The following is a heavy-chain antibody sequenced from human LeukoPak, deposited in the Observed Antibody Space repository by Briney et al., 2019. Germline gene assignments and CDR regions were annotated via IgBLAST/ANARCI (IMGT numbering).Heavy chain of an antibody. CDR1: GGSISSSSYY. CDR3: ARESSHYGMDV. CDR2: IYYSRST. V-gene: IGHV4-39*01. D-gene: IGHD2-2*01. Sequence: SETLSLTCTVSGGSISSSSYYWGWIRQPPGKGLEWIGSIYYSRSTYYNPSLKSRVTISVDTSKNQFSLKLSSVTAADTAVYYCARESSHYGMDVWGQGTTVTVSS. J-gene: IGHJ6*02.